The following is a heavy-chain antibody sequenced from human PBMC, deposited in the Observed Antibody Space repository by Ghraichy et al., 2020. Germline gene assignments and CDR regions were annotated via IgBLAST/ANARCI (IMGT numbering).Heavy chain of an antibody. J-gene: IGHJ1*01. CDR3: ARERVPWLPPVD. D-gene: IGHD6-19*01. CDR1: GFTFTRSG. V-gene: IGHV3-48*02. CDR2: ICSSSSTT. Sequence: GGSLRLSCAAFGFTFTRSGMNWGRQAPGKGLEWVSYICSSSSTTYYADSVKGRFTISRDKAKNSVYPQTSSRRDEETAVYYCARERVPWLPPVDWGQGTLVSVSA.